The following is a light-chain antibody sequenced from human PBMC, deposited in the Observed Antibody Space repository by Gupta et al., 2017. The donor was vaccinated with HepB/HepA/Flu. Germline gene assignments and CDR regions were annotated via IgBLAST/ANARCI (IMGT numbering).Light chain of an antibody. CDR1: QSVNSN. CDR2: DAS. CDR3: QQYNDWPPWT. J-gene: IGKJ1*01. Sequence: ETVMTQSPGTLSVFPGERATLSCRASQSVNSNLAWYQQKPGQAPTLLIYDASTRATGIPDRFRGGGSGTEFTLTISSLQSEDFAIYYCQQYNDWPPWTFGQGTKVEIK. V-gene: IGKV3-15*01.